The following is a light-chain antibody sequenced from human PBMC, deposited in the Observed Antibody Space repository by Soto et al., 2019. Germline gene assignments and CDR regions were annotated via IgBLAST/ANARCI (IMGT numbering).Light chain of an antibody. V-gene: IGKV1-13*02. CDR3: QQFNGYPT. J-gene: IGKJ5*01. CDR2: DAS. CDR1: QGISNA. Sequence: AFQLTQSPSSLSASVGDRVTITCRASQGISNALAWYQQKPGKAPKLLIYDASTLESGVPSRFSGSGSGKDFPLTISSLQPGDFGTYYCQQFNGYPTFGQGTRLEIK.